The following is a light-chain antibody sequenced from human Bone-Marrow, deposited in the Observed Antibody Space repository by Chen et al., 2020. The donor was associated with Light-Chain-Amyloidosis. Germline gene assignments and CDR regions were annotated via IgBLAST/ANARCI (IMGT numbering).Light chain of an antibody. Sequence: SYELTQPPSVSVSPGQPDKITRSGDDLPTKYAYWYQQKPGKAPVLVIHRDTERPSGISERFSGSSSGTTATLTISGVQAEDEADYHCQSADSSGTYEVIFGGGTKLTVL. J-gene: IGLJ2*01. CDR1: DLPTKY. CDR2: RDT. V-gene: IGLV3-25*03. CDR3: QSADSSGTYEVI.